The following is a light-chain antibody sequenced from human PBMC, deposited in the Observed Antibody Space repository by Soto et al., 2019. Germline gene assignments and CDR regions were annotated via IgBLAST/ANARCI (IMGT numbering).Light chain of an antibody. V-gene: IGLV2-23*01. CDR2: EGS. CDR3: CSYAGSNVL. CDR1: SSDVGSYNL. J-gene: IGLJ2*01. Sequence: QSVLTQPASVSGSPGQSITISCTGTSSDVGSYNLVSWYQQHPGKAPKLMIYEGSKRPSGVSDRFSGSKSGNTASLTVSGLQAEDEADYYCCSYAGSNVLFGGGTKLTVL.